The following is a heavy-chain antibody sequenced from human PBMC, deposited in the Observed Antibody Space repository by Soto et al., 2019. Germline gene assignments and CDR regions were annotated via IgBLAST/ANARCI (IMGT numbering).Heavy chain of an antibody. V-gene: IGHV3-30*18. CDR3: AKGEARGITIFGVVIMPTEHYYYYGMDV. Sequence: HPGGSLRLSCAASGFTFSSYGMHWVRQAPGKGLEWVAVISYDGSNKYYADSVKGRFTISRDNSKNTLYLQMNSLRAEDTAVYYCAKGEARGITIFGVVIMPTEHYYYYGMDVWGQGTTVTVSS. D-gene: IGHD3-3*01. CDR1: GFTFSSYG. CDR2: ISYDGSNK. J-gene: IGHJ6*02.